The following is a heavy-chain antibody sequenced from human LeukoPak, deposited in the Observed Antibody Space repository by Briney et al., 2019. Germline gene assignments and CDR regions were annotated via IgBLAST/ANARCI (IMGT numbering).Heavy chain of an antibody. CDR1: RFTFSSYT. J-gene: IGHJ5*02. V-gene: IGHV3-53*01. CDR3: AKYGSGTADSFDP. CDR2: IYSGGST. D-gene: IGHD3-10*01. Sequence: GGSLRLPCAASRFTFSSYTMSWVRQAPGKGLEWVSVIYSGGSTYYADSVKGRFTISRDNSKNTLYLQMNSLRAEDTAVYYCAKYGSGTADSFDPWGQGTLVTVSS.